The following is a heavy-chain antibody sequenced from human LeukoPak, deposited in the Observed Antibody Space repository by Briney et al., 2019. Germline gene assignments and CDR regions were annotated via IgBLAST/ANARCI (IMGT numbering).Heavy chain of an antibody. CDR2: IQKDGSEK. V-gene: IGHV3-7*01. J-gene: IGHJ4*02. CDR3: VGLWDSSGFFGY. CDR1: GFTFSNYW. Sequence: PGGSLRLSCVASGFTFSNYWMSWVRQAPGKGLEWVANIQKDGSEKHYVASVEGRFTISRDNAENSLFLQLNSLRVGDTAAYYCVGLWDSSGFFGYWGQGALVTVSS. D-gene: IGHD3-22*01.